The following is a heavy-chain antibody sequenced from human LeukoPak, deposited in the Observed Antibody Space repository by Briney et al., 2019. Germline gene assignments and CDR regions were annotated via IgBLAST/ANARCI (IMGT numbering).Heavy chain of an antibody. J-gene: IGHJ5*02. D-gene: IGHD3-10*01. CDR1: GGSFSGYY. CDR3: AREYYYGSGSYNNWFDP. Sequence: SETLSLTCAVYGGSFSGYYWSWIRQPPGKGLEWIGEINHSGSTNYNPFLKSRVTISVDTSKNQFSLKLSSVTAADTAVYYCAREYYYGSGSYNNWFDPWGQGTLVTVSS. CDR2: INHSGST. V-gene: IGHV4-34*01.